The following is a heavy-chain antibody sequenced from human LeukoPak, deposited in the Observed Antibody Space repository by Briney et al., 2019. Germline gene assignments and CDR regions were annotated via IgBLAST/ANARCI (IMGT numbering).Heavy chain of an antibody. V-gene: IGHV3-43D*03. J-gene: IGHJ4*02. CDR3: AKDIFSWGGPVDY. D-gene: IGHD3-16*01. CDR1: GFTFDDYA. CDR2: ISWDGGST. Sequence: GGSLRLSCAASGFTFDDYAMHWVRQAPGKGLEWVSLISWDGGSTYYADSVKGRFTISRDNSKNSLYLQMNSLRAEDTALYYCAKDIFSWGGPVDYWGQGTLVIVSS.